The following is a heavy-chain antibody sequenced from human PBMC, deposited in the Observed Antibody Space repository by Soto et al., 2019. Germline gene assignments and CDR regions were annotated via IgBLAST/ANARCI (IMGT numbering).Heavy chain of an antibody. CDR2: VSGSGGST. CDR1: GFTFSSYT. CDR3: GKRAASGSGDYYYYYSMDV. Sequence: GGSLRLSCAASGFTFSSYTMNWVRQAPGKGLEWVSGVSGSGGSTYYADSVKGRFTISRDNSKNTLYLQMNSLTAEDTAVYYCGKRAASGSGDYYYYYSMDVWGKGTTVTVSS. J-gene: IGHJ6*03. D-gene: IGHD3-10*01. V-gene: IGHV3-23*01.